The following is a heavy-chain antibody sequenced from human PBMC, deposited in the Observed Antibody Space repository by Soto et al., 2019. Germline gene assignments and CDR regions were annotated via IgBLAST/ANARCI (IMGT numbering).Heavy chain of an antibody. CDR1: GFTFSSYS. V-gene: IGHV3-21*01. Sequence: PGGSLRLSCAASGFTFSSYSMNWVRQAPGKGLEWVSSISSSSSYIYYADSVKGRFTISRDNTKNSLYLQMNSLRAEDTAVFYCAREAERAYDFWSGYYTGSYYMDVWGKGTTVTVSS. J-gene: IGHJ6*03. CDR3: AREAERAYDFWSGYYTGSYYMDV. D-gene: IGHD3-3*01. CDR2: ISSSSSYI.